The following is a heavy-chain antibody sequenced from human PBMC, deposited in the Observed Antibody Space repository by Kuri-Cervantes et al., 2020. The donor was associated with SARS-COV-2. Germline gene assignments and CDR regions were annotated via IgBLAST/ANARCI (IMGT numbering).Heavy chain of an antibody. D-gene: IGHD2-2*01. J-gene: IGHJ6*03. CDR3: ARVVPAADEGLYYYYMDV. CDR2: IYTSGST. V-gene: IGHV4-4*07. CDR1: GGSISSYY. Sequence: GSLRLSCTVSGGSISSYYWSWIRQPAGKGLEWIGRIYTSGSTNYNPSLKSRVTMSVDTSKNQFSLKLSSVTAADTAVYYRARVVPAADEGLYYYYMDVWGKGTTVTVSS.